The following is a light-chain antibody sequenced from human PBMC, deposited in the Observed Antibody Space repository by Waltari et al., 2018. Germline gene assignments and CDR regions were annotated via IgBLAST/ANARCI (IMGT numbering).Light chain of an antibody. CDR1: QSVTNN. J-gene: IGKJ1*01. CDR3: QQYYDWPPWT. V-gene: IGKV3-15*01. Sequence: EIELTQSPATLSVSPGERATLSCRASQSVTNNLPWYQQKPGQTPRLIIYGASARATGIPARFRGGGSGTEFTLTISSLQSEDFAVYYCQQYYDWPPWTFGQGTKVEVK. CDR2: GAS.